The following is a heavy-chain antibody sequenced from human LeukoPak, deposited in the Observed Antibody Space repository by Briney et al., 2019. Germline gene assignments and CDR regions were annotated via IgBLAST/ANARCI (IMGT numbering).Heavy chain of an antibody. CDR2: INHSGST. Sequence: PSETLSLTCAVYGGSFSGYYWSWIRQPPGKGLEWIGGINHSGSTNYNPSLKSRVTISVDTSKNQFSLKLSSVTAADTAVYYCARGLGDSSSSEYNWFDPWGQGTLVTVSS. D-gene: IGHD6-6*01. J-gene: IGHJ5*02. CDR3: ARGLGDSSSSEYNWFDP. CDR1: GGSFSGYY. V-gene: IGHV4-34*01.